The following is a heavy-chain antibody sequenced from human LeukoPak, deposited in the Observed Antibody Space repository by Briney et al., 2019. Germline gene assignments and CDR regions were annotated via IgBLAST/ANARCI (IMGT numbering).Heavy chain of an antibody. Sequence: SETLSLTCTVSGGSISSSSYYWGWIRQPPGKGLKWIGSIYYSGSTYYNPSLKSRVTISVDTSKNQFSLKLSSVTAADTAVYYCATAERFYAFDIWGQGTMVTVSS. J-gene: IGHJ3*02. CDR1: GGSISSSSYY. CDR3: ATAERFYAFDI. CDR2: IYYSGST. D-gene: IGHD3-3*02. V-gene: IGHV4-39*01.